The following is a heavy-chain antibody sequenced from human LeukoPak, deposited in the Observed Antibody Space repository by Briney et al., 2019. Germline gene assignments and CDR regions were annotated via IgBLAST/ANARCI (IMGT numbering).Heavy chain of an antibody. CDR3: ARDDRWLQFNN. CDR2: ITGSADIT. D-gene: IGHD5-24*01. Sequence: GGSLRLSCAASGFTFSSYGMNWVRQAPGKGLEWVSGITGSADITYYADSVKGRFTISRDNSKNTLYLQINSLRAEDTAVYFCARDDRWLQFNNGGQGTLVTVSS. CDR1: GFTFSSYG. V-gene: IGHV3-23*01. J-gene: IGHJ4*02.